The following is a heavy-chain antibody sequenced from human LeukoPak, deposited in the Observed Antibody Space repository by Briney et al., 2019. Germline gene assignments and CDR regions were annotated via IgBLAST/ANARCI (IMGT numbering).Heavy chain of an antibody. D-gene: IGHD4-17*01. V-gene: IGHV4-39*01. CDR1: GGSVSSGTYY. Sequence: SETLSLTCTVSGGSVSSGTYYWSWIRQPPGKGLEWIGSIYYSGSTYYNPSLKSRVTISVDTSKNQFSLKLCSVTAADTAVCYCARRQIKTTHFDYWGQGTPVTVSS. CDR3: ARRQIKTTHFDY. J-gene: IGHJ4*02. CDR2: IYYSGST.